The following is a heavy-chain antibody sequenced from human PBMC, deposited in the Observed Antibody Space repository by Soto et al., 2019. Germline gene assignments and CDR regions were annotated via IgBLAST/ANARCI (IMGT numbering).Heavy chain of an antibody. Sequence: SETLSLTCTVSGGSISSYYWSWIRQPPGKGLEWIGYIYYSGSTNYNPSLKSRVTISVDTSKNQFSLKLSSVTAADTAVYYCARDGVGIYGDLDYYYGMDVWGQGTTVTVSS. D-gene: IGHD4-17*01. J-gene: IGHJ6*02. CDR1: GGSISSYY. CDR2: IYYSGST. CDR3: ARDGVGIYGDLDYYYGMDV. V-gene: IGHV4-59*01.